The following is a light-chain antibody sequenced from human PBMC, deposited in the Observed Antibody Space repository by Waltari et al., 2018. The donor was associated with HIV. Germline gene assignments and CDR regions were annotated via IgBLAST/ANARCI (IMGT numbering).Light chain of an antibody. CDR3: QLWDTSTDHYV. J-gene: IGLJ1*01. CDR2: YND. Sequence: SYILTQPPSVSVAPGKTASITCGGNNIGSHSVHWYQQKQGQAPVLVIYYNDDRPSGIPERFSGSKSGNTATLTISRVEAGDEADYYCQLWDTSTDHYVFGTGTKVTVL. CDR1: NIGSHS. V-gene: IGLV3-21*04.